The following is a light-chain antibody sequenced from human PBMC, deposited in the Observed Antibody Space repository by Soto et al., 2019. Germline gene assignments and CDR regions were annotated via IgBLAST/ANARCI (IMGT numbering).Light chain of an antibody. J-gene: IGKJ1*01. CDR2: KAS. Sequence: DIQMTQSPSSVSASVGDRVTITCRASQSISSWLAWYQQKPGKAPKLLIYKASSLESGVPSRFSGSGPGTEFTLTISSLQPDDFATYYCQQYNSYSRTFGQGTKVDI. CDR3: QQYNSYSRT. V-gene: IGKV1-5*03. CDR1: QSISSW.